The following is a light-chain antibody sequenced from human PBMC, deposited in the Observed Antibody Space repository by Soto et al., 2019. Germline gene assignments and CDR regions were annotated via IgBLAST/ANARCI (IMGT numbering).Light chain of an antibody. J-gene: IGKJ5*01. Sequence: DIQMTQSPSSLSASVGDRVTITCRASQTISSYLNWYQQKPGKAPKLLIYAASSLQSGVPSRLSGSGSGTDFTLTISSPQPEDFATYYCQQSYSIPITFGQGTRLEI. CDR3: QQSYSIPIT. CDR1: QTISSY. CDR2: AAS. V-gene: IGKV1-39*01.